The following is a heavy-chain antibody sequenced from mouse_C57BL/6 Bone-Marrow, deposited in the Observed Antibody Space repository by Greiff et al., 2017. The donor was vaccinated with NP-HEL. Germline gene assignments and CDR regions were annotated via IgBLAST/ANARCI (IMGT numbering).Heavy chain of an antibody. J-gene: IGHJ4*01. CDR2: IYPGDGDT. V-gene: IGHV1-82*01. CDR1: GYAFSSSW. CDR3: ARLGPGAMDD. Sequence: QVQLKQSGPELVKPGASVKISCKASGYAFSSSWMNWVKQRPGKGLEWIGRIYPGDGDTNYNGKFKGKATLTADKSSSTAYMQLSSLTSEDSAVYYCARLGPGAMDDWGQGTSVTVSS.